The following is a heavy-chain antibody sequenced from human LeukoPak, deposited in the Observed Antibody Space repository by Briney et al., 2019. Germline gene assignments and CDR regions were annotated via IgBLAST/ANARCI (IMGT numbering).Heavy chain of an antibody. V-gene: IGHV4-4*07. Sequence: PSETLSLTCTISGDSMSGYSWSWLRQPAGKELEWIGRIYSSGFTEYNLSFDGRVTMSIETSKNQFSLMLDSVTAADTATYYCARVHIVTGTYFDSWGQGALVTVSS. CDR3: ARVHIVTGTYFDS. CDR2: IYSSGFT. J-gene: IGHJ4*02. D-gene: IGHD3-10*01. CDR1: GDSMSGYS.